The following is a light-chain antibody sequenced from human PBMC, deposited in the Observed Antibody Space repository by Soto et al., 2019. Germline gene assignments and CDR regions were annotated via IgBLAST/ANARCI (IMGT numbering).Light chain of an antibody. V-gene: IGKV3-11*01. Sequence: EIVLTQSPATLSLSPGERATLSCRARQSVSSNLAWYQQKPGQAPRLLIFDASNRATGIPARFSGSGSGTDFTLTISSLEPEDFAVYYCQQRGEWPPALTFGGGTKVEVK. CDR1: QSVSSN. CDR3: QQRGEWPPALT. J-gene: IGKJ4*01. CDR2: DAS.